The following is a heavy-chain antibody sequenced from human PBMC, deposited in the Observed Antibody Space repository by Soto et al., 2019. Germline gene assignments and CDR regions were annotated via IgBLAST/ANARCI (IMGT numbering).Heavy chain of an antibody. CDR2: MFYSGTA. V-gene: IGHV4-31*03. D-gene: IGHD2-15*01. J-gene: IGHJ4*02. CDR1: GASIIRGCYL. Sequence: SYAQSVTCKVCGASIIRGCYLWSWIRQHPWKGLEWIGYMFYSGTAHYNPSLQSRVTLSLDTFNNHFYLNLTSMTVADSTVYYCPRALDGETPDYWGTRILGTVSS. CDR3: PRALDGETPDY.